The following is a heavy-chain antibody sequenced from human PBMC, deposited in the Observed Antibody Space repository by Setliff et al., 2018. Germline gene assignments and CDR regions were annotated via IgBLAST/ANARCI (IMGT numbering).Heavy chain of an antibody. Sequence: ASVKVSCKTSGYTFINYGLSWIRQAPGQGLEWMGWISGYNGNTDYAQNLQGRVTMTIDTSTSTAYMELRSLRSDDTAVYYCARVPRLEWLLPTFDSWGQGTLVTVSS. CDR3: ARVPRLEWLLPTFDS. CDR2: ISGYNGNT. V-gene: IGHV1-18*01. CDR1: GYTFINYG. J-gene: IGHJ4*02. D-gene: IGHD3-3*01.